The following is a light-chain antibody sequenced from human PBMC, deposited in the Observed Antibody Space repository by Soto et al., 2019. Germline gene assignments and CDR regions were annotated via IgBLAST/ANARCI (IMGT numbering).Light chain of an antibody. CDR2: KAS. CDR3: QQYKSYWLT. V-gene: IGKV1-5*03. Sequence: DIQMTPSPSTLSASVGDRVTITCRASQSISSWLAWYQQKPGKAPKLLIYKASSLESGVPSRFSGSGSGTEFTLTISSLQPDDFATYYCQQYKSYWLTFGGGTKVEIK. CDR1: QSISSW. J-gene: IGKJ4*01.